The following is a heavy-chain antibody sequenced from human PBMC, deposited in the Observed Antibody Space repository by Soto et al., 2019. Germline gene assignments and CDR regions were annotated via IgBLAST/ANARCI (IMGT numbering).Heavy chain of an antibody. V-gene: IGHV4-4*02. D-gene: IGHD4-17*01. CDR3: ARDRADYGEFDAFDI. CDR2: IYHSGST. CDR1: GGSISSSNW. J-gene: IGHJ3*02. Sequence: QVELQETGPGLVKPSGTLSLTCAVSGGSISSSNWWSWVRQPPGKGLEWIGEIYHSGSTNYNPSLKSRVTISVDKSKNQFSLKLSSVTAADTAVYYCARDRADYGEFDAFDIWGQGTMVTVSS.